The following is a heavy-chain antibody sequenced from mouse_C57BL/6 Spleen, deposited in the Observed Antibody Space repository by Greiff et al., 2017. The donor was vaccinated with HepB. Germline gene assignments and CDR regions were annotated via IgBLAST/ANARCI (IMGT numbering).Heavy chain of an antibody. CDR1: GYTFTSYW. V-gene: IGHV1-53*01. D-gene: IGHD4-1*01. J-gene: IGHJ3*01. Sequence: QVQLQQPGTELVKPGASVKLSCKASGYTFTSYWMHWVKQRPGQGLEWIGNINPSNGGTNYNEKFKSKATLTVDKSASTAYMQLSSLTAEDSAVYYCAKANWDEDWFAYWGQGTLVTVSA. CDR3: AKANWDEDWFAY. CDR2: INPSNGGT.